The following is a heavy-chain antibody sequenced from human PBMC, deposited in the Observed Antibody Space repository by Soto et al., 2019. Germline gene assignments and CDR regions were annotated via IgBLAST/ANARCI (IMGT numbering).Heavy chain of an antibody. D-gene: IGHD6-13*01. CDR2: ISGSGGTT. V-gene: IGHV3-23*01. CDR3: AKGQSWFSDY. J-gene: IGHJ4*02. CDR1: GLTVSSYD. Sequence: GEALKISCEASGLTVSSYDMSWVRQAPGKGLEWVSSISGSGGTTYYADSVKGLFTISRDNSKNTLYLQMKSLRAEDMDVYYCAKGQSWFSDYWGQGTLVTVSS.